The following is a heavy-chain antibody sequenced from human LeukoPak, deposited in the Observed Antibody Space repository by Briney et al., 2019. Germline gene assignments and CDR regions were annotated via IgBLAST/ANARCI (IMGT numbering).Heavy chain of an antibody. J-gene: IGHJ1*01. CDR2: INHSGST. Sequence: SETLSLTCTVSGGSFSGYYWSSIRQPPGKGLEWIGEINHSGSTNYNPSLKSRVTIPVDTSKNQFSLKLSSVTAADTAVYYCARGPTLIWFYFQHWGQGTLVTVSS. V-gene: IGHV4-34*01. CDR1: GGSFSGYY. CDR3: ARGPTLIWFYFQH. D-gene: IGHD3-10*01.